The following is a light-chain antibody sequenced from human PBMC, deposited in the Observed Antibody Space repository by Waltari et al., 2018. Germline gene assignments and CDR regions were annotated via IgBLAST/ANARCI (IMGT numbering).Light chain of an antibody. CDR2: GAS. V-gene: IGKV3-20*01. CDR1: QSVNNNY. J-gene: IGKJ4*01. CDR3: QQYSTSPEA. Sequence: EIVLTPSQGTLPLSTGQRANITCRASQSVNNNYLAWYQQKPGQPPRLLIYGASTRATGIPDRFRGSGSGTDFTLTISRLEPEDFAVFYCQQYSTSPEAFGGGTKVEIK.